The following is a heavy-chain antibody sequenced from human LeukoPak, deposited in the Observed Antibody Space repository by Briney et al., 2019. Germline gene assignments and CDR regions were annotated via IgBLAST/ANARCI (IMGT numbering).Heavy chain of an antibody. CDR1: GFTFSSYG. CDR2: ISDGGST. D-gene: IGHD2-21*02. J-gene: IGHJ3*02. Sequence: GGSLRLSCAASGFTFSSYGMSWVRQAPGKGLEWVSTISDGGSTYYADSVKRRFTISRDNSKNTLYLQMNSLRAEDTAVYYCTVTAISDDAFDIWGQGTMVTASS. V-gene: IGHV3-23*01. CDR3: TVTAISDDAFDI.